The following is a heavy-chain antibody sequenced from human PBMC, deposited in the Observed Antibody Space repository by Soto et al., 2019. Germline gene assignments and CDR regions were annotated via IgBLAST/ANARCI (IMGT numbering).Heavy chain of an antibody. Sequence: QVQLQQWGAGLLKPSETLSLTCAVYGGSFSGYYWSWIRQPPGKGLEWIGEINHSGSTNYNPSLKSRVTISVDTSKNQFSLKLSSVTAADTAVYYCARGYDIPSYYGMDVWGQGTTVTVSS. CDR1: GGSFSGYY. D-gene: IGHD3-9*01. V-gene: IGHV4-34*01. CDR2: INHSGST. CDR3: ARGYDIPSYYGMDV. J-gene: IGHJ6*02.